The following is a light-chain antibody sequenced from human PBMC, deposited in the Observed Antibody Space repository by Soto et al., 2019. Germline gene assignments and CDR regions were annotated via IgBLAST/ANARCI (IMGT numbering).Light chain of an antibody. CDR1: QNIFNY. J-gene: IGKJ4*01. Sequence: DIQMTQSPSSLSAFVGDRFTITCRASQNIFNYLNWCQQKPGKAPKVLIFAASSLESGVPSRFSGSGSGTDFTLTISSLQPEDFATYYCQQSYTTPLTFGGGTKVDI. CDR3: QQSYTTPLT. CDR2: AAS. V-gene: IGKV1-39*01.